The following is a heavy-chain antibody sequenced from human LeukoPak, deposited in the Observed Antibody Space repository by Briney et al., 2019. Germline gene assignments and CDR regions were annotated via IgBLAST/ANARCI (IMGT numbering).Heavy chain of an antibody. D-gene: IGHD1-26*01. J-gene: IGHJ5*02. Sequence: GESLRLSCAASGFTFTSYSMNWVRQAPGKGLEWVSSINSSSTYIYYADSVKGRFTISRDNAKNSLFLQMSSLRAEDTAVYYCARGEPANWFDPWGQGTLVTVSS. V-gene: IGHV3-21*01. CDR2: INSSSTYI. CDR3: ARGEPANWFDP. CDR1: GFTFTSYS.